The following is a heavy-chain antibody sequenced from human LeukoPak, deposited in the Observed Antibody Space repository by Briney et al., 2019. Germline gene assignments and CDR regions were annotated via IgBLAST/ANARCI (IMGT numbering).Heavy chain of an antibody. CDR1: GFTFSSYW. D-gene: IGHD5-24*01. V-gene: IGHV3-7*01. CDR2: IKQDGSEK. Sequence: PGGSLRLSCAASGFTFSSYWMRWVRRAPGKELEWVANIKQDGSEKYYVDSVKGRFTISRDNAKNSLYLQMNSLRAEDTAVYYSARGGKRSVGPWGQRTLVTVSS. CDR3: ARGGKRSVGP. J-gene: IGHJ5*02.